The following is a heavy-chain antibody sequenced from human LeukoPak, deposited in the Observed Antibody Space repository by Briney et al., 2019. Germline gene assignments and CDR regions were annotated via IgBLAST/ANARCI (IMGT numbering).Heavy chain of an antibody. V-gene: IGHV4-59*12. CDR2: ISYSGST. J-gene: IGHJ3*02. Sequence: SETLSLTCTVSGGSISSYYWHWIRQPPGKGLEWIGYISYSGSTNYNPSLKSRVTISVDTSKNQFSLKLNSVTAADTAVYYCARDFRETYPRVDAFEIWGQGTMVTVS. CDR3: ARDFRETYPRVDAFEI. CDR1: GGSISSYY. D-gene: IGHD5-24*01.